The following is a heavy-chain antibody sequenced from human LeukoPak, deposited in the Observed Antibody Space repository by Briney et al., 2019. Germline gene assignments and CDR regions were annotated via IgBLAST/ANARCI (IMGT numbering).Heavy chain of an antibody. CDR1: GGSISSGSYY. J-gene: IGHJ4*02. Sequence: SQTLSLTCTVSGGSISSGSYYWSWIRQPAGKGLEWIGRIYTSGGTNYNPSLKSRVTISVDTSKNQFSLKLSSVTAADTAVYYCARRAGGRAAAAFGYWGQGTLVTVSS. CDR3: ARRAGGRAAAAFGY. CDR2: IYTSGGT. V-gene: IGHV4-61*02. D-gene: IGHD6-13*01.